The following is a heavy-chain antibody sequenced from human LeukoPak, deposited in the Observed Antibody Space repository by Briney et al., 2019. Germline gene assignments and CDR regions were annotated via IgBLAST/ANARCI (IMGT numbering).Heavy chain of an antibody. J-gene: IGHJ4*02. V-gene: IGHV3-74*01. CDR1: GFTFSTYS. Sequence: GGTLRLSCAASGFTFSTYSMHWVRQAPGKGLVWVSRINSDGSSASYADSVRGRFTTSRDNAKNTLYLQMNSLRAEDTAVYYCARTEGFDCWGQGTLVTVSS. CDR2: INSDGSSA. CDR3: ARTEGFDC.